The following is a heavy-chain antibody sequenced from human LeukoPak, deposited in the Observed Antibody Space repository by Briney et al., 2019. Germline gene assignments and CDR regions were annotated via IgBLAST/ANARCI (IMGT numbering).Heavy chain of an antibody. D-gene: IGHD3-10*01. J-gene: IGHJ4*02. Sequence: ASVKVSCKACGYTFSSYGISWVRQVPGQGLEWMGWISAYNGNTNYAQKLQGRVTMTTDTSTSTAYMELRSLRSDDTAVYYCARGVRQFIKYYFDYWGQGTLVTVSS. V-gene: IGHV1-18*01. CDR1: GYTFSSYG. CDR3: ARGVRQFIKYYFDY. CDR2: ISAYNGNT.